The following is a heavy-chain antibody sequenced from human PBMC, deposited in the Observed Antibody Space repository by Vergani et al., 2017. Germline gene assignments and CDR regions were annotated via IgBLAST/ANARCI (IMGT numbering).Heavy chain of an antibody. Sequence: QVQLVQSGAEVKKPGSSVKVSCKASGGTFSSYTISWVRQAPGQGLEWVGRIIPILGIANYAQQFQGRVTITADKSTSTAYMGLSSLRSEDTAVYYCASPTAPGSSSVDYWGQGSLVTVSS. CDR1: GGTFSSYT. D-gene: IGHD6-6*01. CDR2: IIPILGIA. CDR3: ASPTAPGSSSVDY. V-gene: IGHV1-69*02. J-gene: IGHJ4*02.